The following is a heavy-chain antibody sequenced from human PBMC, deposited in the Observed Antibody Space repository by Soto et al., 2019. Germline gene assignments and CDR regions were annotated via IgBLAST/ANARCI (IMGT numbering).Heavy chain of an antibody. CDR3: ARHKRKVAGSYYYFGMDV. D-gene: IGHD6-19*01. V-gene: IGHV5-51*01. Sequence: GESLKISCKGSGYSFTTYWIGWVRQMPGKVLEWMGIIYPGDSDTRYSPSFQGQVTISADRSFRTAYLQWSSLKASDTAMYYCARHKRKVAGSYYYFGMDVWGQGXTVTVYS. CDR2: IYPGDSDT. CDR1: GYSFTTYW. J-gene: IGHJ6*01.